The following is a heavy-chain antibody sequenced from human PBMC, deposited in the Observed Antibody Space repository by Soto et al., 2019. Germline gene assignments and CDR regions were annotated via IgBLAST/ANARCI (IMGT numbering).Heavy chain of an antibody. CDR2: IVVGSGNT. CDR3: AARLGYYYGMDV. D-gene: IGHD4-17*01. V-gene: IGHV1-58*01. CDR1: GFTFTSSA. J-gene: IGHJ6*02. Sequence: QMQLVQSGPEVKKPGTSVKVSGKASGFTFTSSAVQWVRQARGQRLEWIGWIVVGSGNTNYAQKFQERVTITRDMSTSTAYMELSSLRSEDTAVYYCAARLGYYYGMDVWGQGTTVTVSS.